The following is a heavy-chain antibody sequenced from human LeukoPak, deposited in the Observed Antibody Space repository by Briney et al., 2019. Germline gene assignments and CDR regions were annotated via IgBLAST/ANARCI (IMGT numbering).Heavy chain of an antibody. Sequence: PSETLSLTCAVYGGSFSGYYWSWIRQPPGKGLEWIGEINHSGSTNYNPSLKSRVTISVDTSKNQFSLKLSSVIAADTAVYFCARVRVNYSDYWGQGNLVTVSS. D-gene: IGHD3-10*01. V-gene: IGHV4-34*01. J-gene: IGHJ4*02. CDR2: INHSGST. CDR3: ARVRVNYSDY. CDR1: GGSFSGYY.